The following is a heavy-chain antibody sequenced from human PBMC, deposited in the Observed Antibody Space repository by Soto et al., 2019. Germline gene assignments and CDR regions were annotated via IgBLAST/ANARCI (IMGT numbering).Heavy chain of an antibody. J-gene: IGHJ4*02. Sequence: GGSLRLSCAASGFTFSSYAMSWVRQAPGKGLEWVSIISANGGSTYYTDSVKGRFTISRDNSKNTLYLQMNSLRGEDTAVYYCAKDPYLYYNDSSGYSLFDYWGQGTLVTVSS. CDR3: AKDPYLYYNDSSGYSLFDY. D-gene: IGHD3-22*01. V-gene: IGHV3-23*01. CDR1: GFTFSSYA. CDR2: ISANGGST.